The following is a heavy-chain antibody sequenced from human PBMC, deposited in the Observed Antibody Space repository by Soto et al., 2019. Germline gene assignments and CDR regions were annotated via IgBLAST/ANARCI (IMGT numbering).Heavy chain of an antibody. CDR2: IIPIFGTA. CDR1: GGTFSSYA. V-gene: IGHV1-69*12. D-gene: IGHD3-16*01. J-gene: IGHJ4*02. CDR3: ARGQTGGGWGDCFDY. Sequence: QVQLVQSGAEVKKPGSSVKVSCKASGGTFSSYAIDWVRQAPGQGLEWMGGIIPIFGTADYAQKFQGRVTITADESTSTAYMQLSSLRSADTAVYYCARGQTGGGWGDCFDYWGQGTLVTVSS.